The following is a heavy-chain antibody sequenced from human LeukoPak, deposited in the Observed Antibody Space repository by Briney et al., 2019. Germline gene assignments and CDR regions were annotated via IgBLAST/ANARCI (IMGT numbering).Heavy chain of an antibody. CDR1: GFTFSSYS. CDR3: ARDNSDYGDWRFDP. CDR2: ISSSSSYI. Sequence: GGSLRLSCAGSGFTFSSYSMNWVRQAPGKGLEWLSSISSSSSYIYYADSVKGRFTISRDNAKNSLYLQMNSLRAEDTAVYYCARDNSDYGDWRFDPWGQGTLVTVSS. D-gene: IGHD4-17*01. J-gene: IGHJ5*02. V-gene: IGHV3-21*01.